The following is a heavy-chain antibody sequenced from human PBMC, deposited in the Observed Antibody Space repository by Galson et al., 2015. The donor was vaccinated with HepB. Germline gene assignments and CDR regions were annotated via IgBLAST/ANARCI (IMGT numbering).Heavy chain of an antibody. Sequence: QSPGKGLAWIGHIYYSGSTTYHPSLKSRVTISVDTSKNQFSLKLSAVTAADTAVYYCARVAYCNGRSCYAAYEYYFDYWGQGTLVIVSS. CDR2: IYYSGST. CDR3: ARVAYCNGRSCYAAYEYYFDY. D-gene: IGHD2-15*01. J-gene: IGHJ4*02. V-gene: IGHV4-59*01.